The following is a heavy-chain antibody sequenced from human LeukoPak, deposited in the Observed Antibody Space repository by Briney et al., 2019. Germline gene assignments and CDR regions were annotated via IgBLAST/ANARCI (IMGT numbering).Heavy chain of an antibody. V-gene: IGHV4-34*01. J-gene: IGHJ6*03. CDR2: IKHGGFT. CDR3: ARVPYSTRLYYMDV. Sequence: SETLSLTCAVHGGSFSGFYWTWMRQPPGKELEWIGEIKHGGFTSYHPSLKSRVTMSEDTSNNQFSLKLTSVTAADTAVYYCARVPYSTRLYYMDVWGKGTTVTVSS. D-gene: IGHD6-13*01. CDR1: GGSFSGFY.